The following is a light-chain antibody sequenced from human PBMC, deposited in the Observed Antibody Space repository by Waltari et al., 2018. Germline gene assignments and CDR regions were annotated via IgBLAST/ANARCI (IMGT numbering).Light chain of an antibody. CDR2: AAS. CDR1: QSISSY. Sequence: DIKMTQSPSSLSASVGDRITITCRASQSISSYLNWYQQKPGKAPTLLIYAASSLQSGVPSRFSGSGSGTDFTLTISSLQPEDFATYYCQQSYSTPWTFGQGTKVEIK. CDR3: QQSYSTPWT. V-gene: IGKV1-39*01. J-gene: IGKJ1*01.